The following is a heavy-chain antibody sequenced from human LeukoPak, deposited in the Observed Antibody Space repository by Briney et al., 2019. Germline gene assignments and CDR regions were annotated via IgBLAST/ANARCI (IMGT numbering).Heavy chain of an antibody. J-gene: IGHJ6*02. V-gene: IGHV6-1*01. CDR2: TFYRSTRYY. Sequence: SHTLSLTCVISGDSVSSNSAAWNWPRQSPSRGLEWLGRTFYRSTRYYDFAESMKSREIINPDTSQNKFSLQLNYVTPEDTAVYYCARGRVAYCGMDVWGQGTTVTVSS. CDR3: ARGRVAYCGMDV. D-gene: IGHD2-15*01. CDR1: GDSVSSNSAA.